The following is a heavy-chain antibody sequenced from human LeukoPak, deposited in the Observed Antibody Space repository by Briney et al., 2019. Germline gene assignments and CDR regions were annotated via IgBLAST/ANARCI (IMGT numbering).Heavy chain of an antibody. CDR1: GFTFDDYA. J-gene: IGHJ4*02. V-gene: IGHV3-9*01. CDR3: AKDLGVRGIFDY. CDR2: ISWNSGSI. Sequence: TGGSLRLSCAASGFTFDDYAMHWVRQAPGKGLEWVSGISWNSGSIGYADCVKGRFTISRDNAKNSLYLQMNSLRAEDTALYYCAKDLGVRGIFDYWGQGTLVTVSS. D-gene: IGHD3-10*01.